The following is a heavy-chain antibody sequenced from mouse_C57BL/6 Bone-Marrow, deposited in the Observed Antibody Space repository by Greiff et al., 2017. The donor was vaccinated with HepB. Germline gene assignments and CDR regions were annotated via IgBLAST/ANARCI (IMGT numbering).Heavy chain of an antibody. CDR1: GFTFSSYG. CDR2: ISSGGSYT. V-gene: IGHV5-6*01. Sequence: EVMLVESGGDLVKPGGSLKLSCAASGFTFSSYGMSWVRQTPDKRLEWVATISSGGSYTYYPDSVKGRFTISRDNAKNTLYLQMSSLKSEDTAMYYCARHPAQATSYAMDYWGQGTSVTVSS. CDR3: ARHPAQATSYAMDY. D-gene: IGHD3-2*02. J-gene: IGHJ4*01.